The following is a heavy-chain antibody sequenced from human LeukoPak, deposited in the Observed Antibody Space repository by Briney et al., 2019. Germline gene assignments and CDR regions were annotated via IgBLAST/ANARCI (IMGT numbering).Heavy chain of an antibody. CDR3: ARANALYCSSTSCLFDY. J-gene: IGHJ4*02. D-gene: IGHD2-2*01. CDR1: GYTFTGYY. CDR2: INPNSGGT. V-gene: IGHV1-2*02. Sequence: ASVNVSCTASGYTFTGYYMHWVRQPPGQGLEWMAWINPNSGGTYYAQNFHDRITMTRDTSLSTAYMELSRLRSDVTAIYYCARANALYCSSTSCLFDYWGQGTLVTVSS.